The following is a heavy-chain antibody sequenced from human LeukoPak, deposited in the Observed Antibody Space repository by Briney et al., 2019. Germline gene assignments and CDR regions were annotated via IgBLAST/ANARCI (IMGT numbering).Heavy chain of an antibody. CDR1: GGTFSSYA. CDR2: IIPIFGTA. V-gene: IGHV1-69*05. J-gene: IGHJ6*03. CDR3: ALLRYSSGWYDYYHYYMDV. Sequence: ASVKVSCKASGGTFSSYAISWVRQAPGQGLEWMGGIIPIFGTANYAQKFQGRVTITTDESTSTAYMELSSLRSEDTAVYYCALLRYSSGWYDYYHYYMDVWGKGTTVTVSS. D-gene: IGHD6-19*01.